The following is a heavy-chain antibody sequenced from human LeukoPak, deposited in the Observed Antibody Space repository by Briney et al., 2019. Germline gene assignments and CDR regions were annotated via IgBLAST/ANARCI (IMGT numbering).Heavy chain of an antibody. Sequence: GGTLRLSCAASGFSFSSYGMSWVRQAPGKGLEWVSAISSTGGTTYYADSVKGRFTISRDNAKNSLYLHMNSLRAEDTAVYYCAELGITMIGGVWGKGTTVTISS. J-gene: IGHJ6*04. CDR3: AELGITMIGGV. D-gene: IGHD3-10*02. CDR2: ISSTGGTT. CDR1: GFSFSSYG. V-gene: IGHV3-23*01.